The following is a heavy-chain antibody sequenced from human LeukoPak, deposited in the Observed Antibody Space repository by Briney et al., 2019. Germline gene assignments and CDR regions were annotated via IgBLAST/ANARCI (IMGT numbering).Heavy chain of an antibody. J-gene: IGHJ4*02. CDR1: GFTFSSFS. D-gene: IGHD3-22*01. CDR3: AIDSSGLFDY. Sequence: GGSLRLSCAASGFTFSSFSMNWVRQTPGRGLEWISSISSRSSYIYYADSLKGRFTISRDNAKNSLYLQMNSLRAEDTAVYYCAIDSSGLFDYWGQGTLVTVSS. V-gene: IGHV3-21*01. CDR2: ISSRSSYI.